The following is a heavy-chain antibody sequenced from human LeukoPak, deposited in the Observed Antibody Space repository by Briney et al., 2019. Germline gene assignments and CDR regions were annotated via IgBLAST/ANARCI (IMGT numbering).Heavy chain of an antibody. Sequence: GGSLRLSCAASGFAFSSYAMSWVRRAPGKGLEWVSAISGSGGSTYYADSVKGRFTISRDNSKNTLYLQMNGLRAEDTAVYYCAKDQVNMIVVVLWYFDLWGRGTLVTVSS. CDR3: AKDQVNMIVVVLWYFDL. CDR1: GFAFSSYA. J-gene: IGHJ2*01. CDR2: ISGSGGST. V-gene: IGHV3-23*01. D-gene: IGHD3-22*01.